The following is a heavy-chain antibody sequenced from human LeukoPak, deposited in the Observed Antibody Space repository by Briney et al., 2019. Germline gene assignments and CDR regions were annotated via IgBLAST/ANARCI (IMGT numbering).Heavy chain of an antibody. V-gene: IGHV4-61*02. CDR1: GGSIGSGSDY. D-gene: IGHD2-21*01. CDR3: ARAIVEPGDERGMDV. J-gene: IGHJ6*02. CDR2: IYTTGST. Sequence: SQTLSLTCTVSGGSIGSGSDYWSWIRQPAGRGLEWIGRIYTTGSTNYNPSLKSRVTMSLDTSKNQFSLRSSSVTAADTAVYYCARAIVEPGDERGMDVWGHGTTVTVSS.